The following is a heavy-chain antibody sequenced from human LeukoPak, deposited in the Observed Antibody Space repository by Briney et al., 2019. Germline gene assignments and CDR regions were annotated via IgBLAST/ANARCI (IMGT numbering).Heavy chain of an antibody. Sequence: GGSLRLSCAASGFTFSSYAMSWVRQAPGKGLEWVSAISGSGGSTYYADSVKGRFTISRDNSKNTLYLQMNSLRAEDTAVYYCARENCSGGSCYLAYYYGMDVWGQGTTVTVSS. V-gene: IGHV3-23*01. CDR2: ISGSGGST. J-gene: IGHJ6*02. CDR3: ARENCSGGSCYLAYYYGMDV. CDR1: GFTFSSYA. D-gene: IGHD2-15*01.